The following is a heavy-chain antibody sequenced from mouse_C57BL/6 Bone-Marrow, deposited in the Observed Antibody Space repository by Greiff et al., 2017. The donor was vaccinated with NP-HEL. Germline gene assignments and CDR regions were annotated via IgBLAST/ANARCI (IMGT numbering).Heavy chain of an antibody. J-gene: IGHJ3*01. CDR3: ARLYYGSSSFAY. D-gene: IGHD1-1*01. V-gene: IGHV1-82*01. Sequence: QVQLKESGPELVKPGASVKISCKASGYAFSSSWMNWVKQRPGKGLEWIGRIYPGDGDTNYNGKFKGKATLTADKSSSTAYMQLSSLTSEDSAVYFCARLYYGSSSFAYWGQGTLVTVSA. CDR2: IYPGDGDT. CDR1: GYAFSSSW.